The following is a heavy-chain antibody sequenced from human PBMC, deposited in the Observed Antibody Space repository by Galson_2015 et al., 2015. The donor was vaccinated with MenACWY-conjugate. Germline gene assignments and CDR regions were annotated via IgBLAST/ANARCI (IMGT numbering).Heavy chain of an antibody. J-gene: IGHJ4*02. Sequence: SLRLSCATSGFPFYSYWMTWVRQAPGKGLEWVANIKSDGSEQYYLDSVRGRFTISRDNAKNSLFLQINSLRPDDTAVYFCVRPIMTCGAVRSLDYWGQGTVVAVSS. D-gene: IGHD3-16*01. CDR3: VRPIMTCGAVRSLDY. CDR2: IKSDGSEQ. V-gene: IGHV3-7*01. CDR1: GFPFYSYW.